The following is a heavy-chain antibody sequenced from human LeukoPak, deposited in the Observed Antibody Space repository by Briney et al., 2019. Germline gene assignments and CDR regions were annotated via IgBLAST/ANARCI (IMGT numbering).Heavy chain of an antibody. CDR2: IWYDGSNK. V-gene: IGHV3-30*02. J-gene: IGHJ6*03. CDR3: AKDLDRYYYYYMDV. D-gene: IGHD2-2*03. CDR1: GFTFSNYG. Sequence: GGSLRLSCAASGFTFSNYGMHWVRQAPGKGLEWVAFIWYDGSNKYYADSVKGRFTISRDNSKNTLYLQMNSLRAEDTAVYYCAKDLDRYYYYYMDVWGKGTTVTISS.